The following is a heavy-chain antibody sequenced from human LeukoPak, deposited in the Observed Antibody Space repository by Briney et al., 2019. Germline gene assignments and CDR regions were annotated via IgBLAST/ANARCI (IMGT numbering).Heavy chain of an antibody. V-gene: IGHV4-39*01. CDR1: GGSISSSSYY. Sequence: PSETLSLTCTVSGGSISSSSYYWGWIRQPPGKGLEWIGSIYYSGSTYYNPSLKSRVTISVDTSKNQFSLKLSSVTAADTAVYYCAKSDYGDYVGHFDYWGQGTLVTVSS. CDR2: IYYSGST. D-gene: IGHD4-17*01. J-gene: IGHJ4*02. CDR3: AKSDYGDYVGHFDY.